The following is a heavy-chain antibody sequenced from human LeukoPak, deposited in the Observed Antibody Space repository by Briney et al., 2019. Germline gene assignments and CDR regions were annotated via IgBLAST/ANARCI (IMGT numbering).Heavy chain of an antibody. V-gene: IGHV3-23*01. CDR3: AKDGGDTAIDPYNWFDP. CDR2: ISGSGCST. J-gene: IGHJ5*02. Sequence: GGSLRLSCAASGFTFSSYAMSWVRQAPGKGLEWVSAISGSGCSTYYADSVKGRFTISRDNSKNTLYLQMNSLRGEGTAVYYCAKDGGDTAIDPYNWFDPWGQGTLVTVSS. CDR1: GFTFSSYA. D-gene: IGHD5-18*01.